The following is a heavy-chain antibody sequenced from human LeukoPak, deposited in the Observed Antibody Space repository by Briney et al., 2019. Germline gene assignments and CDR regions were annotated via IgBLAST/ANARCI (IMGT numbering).Heavy chain of an antibody. Sequence: SQTLSLTCAISGDSVSSNSAAWNWIRQSPSRGLEWLGRTYYRSKWCNDYAVSVKSRITINPDTSKNQFSLRLSSVTAADTAVYYCARVTGYMIEDQFDYWGQGTLVTVSS. V-gene: IGHV6-1*01. CDR1: GDSVSSNSAA. CDR2: TYYRSKWCN. J-gene: IGHJ4*02. CDR3: ARVTGYMIEDQFDY. D-gene: IGHD3-22*01.